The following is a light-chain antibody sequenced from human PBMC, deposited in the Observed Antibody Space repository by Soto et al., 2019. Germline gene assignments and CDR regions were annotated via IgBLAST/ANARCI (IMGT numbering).Light chain of an antibody. CDR2: AAS. V-gene: IGKV1-39*01. Sequence: QIAPSPSSLSASVGDSVTITCRASQSISNSLNWYQQKPGRAPKLLIYAASSLQSGVPSRFSGSGSGTDFILTISSLQPEDFATYYCEQSYSTPRDFGQGTRLEIK. J-gene: IGKJ5*01. CDR3: EQSYSTPRD. CDR1: QSISNS.